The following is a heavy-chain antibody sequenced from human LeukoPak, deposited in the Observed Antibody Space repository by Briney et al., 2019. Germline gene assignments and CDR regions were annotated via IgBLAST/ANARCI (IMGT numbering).Heavy chain of an antibody. V-gene: IGHV3-30-3*02. J-gene: IGHJ4*02. CDR2: ISFDGINE. D-gene: IGHD2-15*01. Sequence: PGGSLRLSCAASGFTFSSYGMHWVRQAPGKGLEWVAVISFDGINEYYADSVKGRFTIPRDNSKNTLYLQMNSLRAEDTALYYCAKRRSSVVVASSDYWGQGTLVTVSS. CDR1: GFTFSSYG. CDR3: AKRRSSVVVASSDY.